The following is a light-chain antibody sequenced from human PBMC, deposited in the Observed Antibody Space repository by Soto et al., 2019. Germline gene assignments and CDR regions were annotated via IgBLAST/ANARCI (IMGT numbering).Light chain of an antibody. J-gene: IGKJ1*01. CDR3: QQSYTIPWT. Sequence: DIQMTQSPSSLSASVGDRVTITCRASQSIDTYLNWYQQKPGKAPKVLIYVASRLQTGVPSRFSGSGSGTDFSLTITSLQPEYFATYFCQQSYTIPWTFGQGTRVEVK. CDR1: QSIDTY. CDR2: VAS. V-gene: IGKV1-39*01.